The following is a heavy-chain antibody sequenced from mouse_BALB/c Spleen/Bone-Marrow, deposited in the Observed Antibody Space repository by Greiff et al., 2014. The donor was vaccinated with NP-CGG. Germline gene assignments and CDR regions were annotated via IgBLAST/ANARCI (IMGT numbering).Heavy chain of an antibody. J-gene: IGHJ4*01. CDR1: GYTFTSYW. CDR2: LDPSDSYT. CDR3: TRGANPYYYTMDY. Sequence: VQLQQSGAELVKPGASVKMSCKASGYTFTSYWMHWVKQRPGQGLEWIGVLDPSDSYTTYNQKFMGKATLTVDTSSNTAYMQLSSLTSEDSAVYYCTRGANPYYYTMDYWGQGTSVTVSS. V-gene: IGHV1S127*01. D-gene: IGHD4-1*01.